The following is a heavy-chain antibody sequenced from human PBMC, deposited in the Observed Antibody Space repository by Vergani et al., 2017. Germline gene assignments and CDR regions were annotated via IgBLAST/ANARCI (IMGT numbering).Heavy chain of an antibody. D-gene: IGHD2-21*01. Sequence: QVQLVQSGAEVKKPGASVKVSCKASGYTFTGYYMHWVRQAPGQGLEWMGWINPNSGGTNYAQKFQGWVTMTRDTSISTAYMELSRLRSDDTAVYYCASAHWRVGWGLPNDAFDIWGQGTMVTVSS. CDR3: ASAHWRVGWGLPNDAFDI. CDR1: GYTFTGYY. J-gene: IGHJ3*02. CDR2: INPNSGGT. V-gene: IGHV1-2*04.